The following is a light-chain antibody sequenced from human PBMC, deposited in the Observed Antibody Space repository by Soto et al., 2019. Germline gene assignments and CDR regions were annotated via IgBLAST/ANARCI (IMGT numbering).Light chain of an antibody. J-gene: IGKJ1*01. CDR1: QSISNY. Sequence: DIQMTQSPSSVSASVGDRLTITCRPSQSISNYLNWYQHKPGKAPKLPIYGASSLQTGVPPRFSGRRSGTEFILTISSVQPEDSATYFCQQSYDMPTWTFGQGTKVDIK. CDR2: GAS. V-gene: IGKV1-39*01. CDR3: QQSYDMPTWT.